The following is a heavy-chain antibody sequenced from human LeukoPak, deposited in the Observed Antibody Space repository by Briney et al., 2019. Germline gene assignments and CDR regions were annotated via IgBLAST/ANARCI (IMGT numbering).Heavy chain of an antibody. CDR2: IIPIFGTA. CDR1: GYTFTSYG. J-gene: IGHJ6*02. D-gene: IGHD2-15*01. V-gene: IGHV1-69*13. Sequence: SVKVSCKASGYTFTSYGISWVRQAPGQGLEWMGGIIPIFGTANYAQKFQGRVTITADESTSTAYMELSSLRSEDTAVYYCARGAVVVTSYYYYDMDVWGQGTTVTVSS. CDR3: ARGAVVVTSYYYYDMDV.